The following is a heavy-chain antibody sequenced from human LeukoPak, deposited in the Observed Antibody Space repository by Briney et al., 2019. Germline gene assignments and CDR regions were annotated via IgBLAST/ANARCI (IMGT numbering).Heavy chain of an antibody. CDR2: MNPNSGNT. Sequence: GASVKVSCKASGYTFTSYDINWVRQATGQGLEWMGWMNPNSGNTGYAQKFQGRVTITADKSTSTAYMELSSLRSEDTAVYYCASGPLPGERDGYNFGYYYYYMDVWGKGTTVTISS. V-gene: IGHV1-8*03. CDR1: GYTFTSYD. D-gene: IGHD5-24*01. J-gene: IGHJ6*03. CDR3: ASGPLPGERDGYNFGYYYYYMDV.